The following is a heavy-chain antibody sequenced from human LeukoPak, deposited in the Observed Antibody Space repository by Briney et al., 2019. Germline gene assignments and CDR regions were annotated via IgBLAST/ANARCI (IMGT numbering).Heavy chain of an antibody. Sequence: PSETLSLTCAVYGGSFSGYYWSWIRQPPGKGLEWIGEINHSGSTNYNPSLKSRVTISVDTSKNQFSLKLSSVTAADTAVYYCARVDKVVPYYYYYGMDVWGQGTTVTVSS. V-gene: IGHV4-34*01. CDR2: INHSGST. CDR3: ARVDKVVPYYYYYGMDV. CDR1: GGSFSGYY. J-gene: IGHJ6*02. D-gene: IGHD2-15*01.